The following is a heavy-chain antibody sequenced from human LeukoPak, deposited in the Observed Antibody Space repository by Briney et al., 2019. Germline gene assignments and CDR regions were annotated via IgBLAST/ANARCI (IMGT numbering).Heavy chain of an antibody. J-gene: IGHJ4*02. Sequence: SETLSLTCTVSGGSNSSSSYYWGWIRQPPGKGLEWIGSIYYSGSTYYNPSLKSRVTISVDTSRNQFSLKLSSVTAADTAVYYCARHRPATPFDYWGQGTLVTVSS. CDR1: GGSNSSSSYY. CDR3: ARHRPATPFDY. V-gene: IGHV4-39*01. CDR2: IYYSGST.